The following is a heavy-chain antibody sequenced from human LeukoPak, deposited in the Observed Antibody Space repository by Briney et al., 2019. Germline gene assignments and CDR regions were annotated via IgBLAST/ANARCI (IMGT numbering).Heavy chain of an antibody. CDR3: ARGQGVRPTLSFDY. Sequence: GGSLRLSCAASGFTFSSYAMSWVRQAPGKGLEWVSAISGSGGSTYYADSVKGRFTISRDNSKNTLYLQMNSLRAEDTAVYYCARGQGVRPTLSFDYWGQGTLVTVSS. J-gene: IGHJ4*02. CDR1: GFTFSSYA. D-gene: IGHD2/OR15-2a*01. CDR2: ISGSGGST. V-gene: IGHV3-23*01.